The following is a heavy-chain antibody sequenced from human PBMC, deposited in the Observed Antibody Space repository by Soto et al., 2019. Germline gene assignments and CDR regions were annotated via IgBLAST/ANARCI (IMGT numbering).Heavy chain of an antibody. D-gene: IGHD3-10*01. V-gene: IGHV3-48*01. J-gene: IGHJ4*02. CDR2: ISTNNDAI. Sequence: PGGSLRLSCAASGFSISDCSMNWVRRAPGKGLEWISYISTNNDAIYYADSVKGRFTISRDNAKNSLYLQMNSLRAEDTALYYCASVLGTRRSGSDTSYWGQGTLVTVS. CDR1: GFSISDCS. CDR3: ASVLGTRRSGSDTSY.